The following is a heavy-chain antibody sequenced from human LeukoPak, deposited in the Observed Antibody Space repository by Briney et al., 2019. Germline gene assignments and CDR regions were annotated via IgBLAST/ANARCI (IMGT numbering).Heavy chain of an antibody. V-gene: IGHV4-39*01. D-gene: IGHD3-10*01. CDR1: GGSISSSSYY. CDR2: IYYSGST. CDR3: ARGPTLSGYYYYYGMDV. J-gene: IGHJ6*02. Sequence: SETLSLTCTVSGGSISSSSYYWGWIRQPPGKGLEWIGSIYYSGSTYYNPSLKSRVTISVDTSKNQFSLKLSSVTAADTAVYYCARGPTLSGYYYYYGMDVWGQGTTVTVSS.